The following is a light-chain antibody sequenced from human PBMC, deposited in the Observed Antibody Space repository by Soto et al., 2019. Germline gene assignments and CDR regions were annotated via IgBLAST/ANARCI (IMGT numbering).Light chain of an antibody. Sequence: EFVLTQSPGTLSLSPGERATLSCRASQTITTLAWYQRKPGQAPRLLIYGASIRATGIPDRFSGSGSGTDFTLTISRLEPEDFAVYYCQQYGTSPRTFGQGTKVDIK. J-gene: IGKJ1*01. CDR1: QTITT. CDR3: QQYGTSPRT. CDR2: GAS. V-gene: IGKV3-20*01.